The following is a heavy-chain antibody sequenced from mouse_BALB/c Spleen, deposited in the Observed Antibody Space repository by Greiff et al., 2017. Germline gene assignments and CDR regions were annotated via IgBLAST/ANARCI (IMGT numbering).Heavy chain of an antibody. J-gene: IGHJ4*01. CDR2: ISYSGST. CDR3: ARWGPGYAMDY. Sequence: EVQGVESGPGLVKPSQSLSLTCTVTGYSITSDYAWNWIRQFPGNKLEWMGYISYSGSTSYNPSLKSRISITRDTSKNQFFLQLNSVTTEDTATYCCARWGPGYAMDYWGQGTSVTVSS. CDR1: GYSITSDYA. V-gene: IGHV3-2*02.